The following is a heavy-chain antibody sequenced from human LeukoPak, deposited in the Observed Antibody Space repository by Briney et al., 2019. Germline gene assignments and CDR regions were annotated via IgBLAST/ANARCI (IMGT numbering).Heavy chain of an antibody. J-gene: IGHJ4*02. CDR3: ARDPHSSSWYDY. CDR2: ISSSSSYI. Sequence: GGSLRLSCAASGFTVSSNHMSWVRQAPGKGLEWVSSISSSSSYIYYADSVKGRFTISRDNAKNSLYLQMNSLRAEDTAVYYCARDPHSSSWYDYWGQGTLVTVSS. V-gene: IGHV3-21*01. CDR1: GFTVSSNH. D-gene: IGHD6-13*01.